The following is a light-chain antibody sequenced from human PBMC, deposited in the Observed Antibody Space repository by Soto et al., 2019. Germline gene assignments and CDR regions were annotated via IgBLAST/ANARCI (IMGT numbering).Light chain of an antibody. CDR2: SAS. CDR1: QSVSNR. J-gene: IGKJ4*01. V-gene: IGKV3-15*01. Sequence: EIVMTQSPATLSVSPGESATLSCRASQSVSNRIAWYQQKPGQAPRLLIYSASTRATGIPARFSGSGSGTEFTLTIDSLQSEDFAVYYCQQCNSWPPVTFGGGTKVEIK. CDR3: QQCNSWPPVT.